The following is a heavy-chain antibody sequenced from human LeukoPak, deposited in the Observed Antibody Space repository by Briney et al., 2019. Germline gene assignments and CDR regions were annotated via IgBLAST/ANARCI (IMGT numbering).Heavy chain of an antibody. J-gene: IGHJ1*01. Sequence: QPGGSLRLSCAASGFTVSSSNYMNWVRQAPGKGLEWVSGIYTGGTTYYTDSVKGRFTISRDNSKKTVYLQMSSLRTEDTAVYYCVGDGRDGNNIYFQHWGQGTLVTVPS. CDR3: VGDGRDGNNIYFQH. V-gene: IGHV3-66*01. CDR1: GFTVSSSNY. D-gene: IGHD5-24*01. CDR2: IYTGGTT.